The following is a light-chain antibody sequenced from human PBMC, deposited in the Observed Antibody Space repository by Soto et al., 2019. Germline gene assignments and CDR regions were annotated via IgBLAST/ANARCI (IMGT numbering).Light chain of an antibody. J-gene: IGLJ2*01. Sequence: QSARTQPASVSGSPGQSITISCTGTSSDVGGYNYVSWYQQHPGKAPKLMIYDVSNRPSGVSNRFSGSKSGNTASLTISGLQAEDEADYYCSSYKSSSTLFGGGTKLTVL. V-gene: IGLV2-14*01. CDR2: DVS. CDR3: SSYKSSSTL. CDR1: SSDVGGYNY.